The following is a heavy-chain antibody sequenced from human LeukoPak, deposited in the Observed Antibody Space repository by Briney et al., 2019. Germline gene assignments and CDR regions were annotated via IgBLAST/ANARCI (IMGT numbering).Heavy chain of an antibody. J-gene: IGHJ5*02. Sequence: SETLSLTRTVSGGSISSSSYYWGWIRQPPGKGLEWIGSIYYSGSTYYNPSLKSRVTISVDTSKNQFSLKLSSVTAADTAVYYCARRLEEVPAAMGFDPWGQGTLVTVFS. D-gene: IGHD2-2*01. CDR2: IYYSGST. CDR1: GGSISSSSYY. V-gene: IGHV4-39*01. CDR3: ARRLEEVPAAMGFDP.